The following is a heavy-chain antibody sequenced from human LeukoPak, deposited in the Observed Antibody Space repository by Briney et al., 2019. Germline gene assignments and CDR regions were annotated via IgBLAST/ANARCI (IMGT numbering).Heavy chain of an antibody. D-gene: IGHD3-9*01. CDR2: IIPIFGTA. Sequence: SVKVSCKASGGTFSSYAISWVRQAPGQGLEWMGRIIPIFGTANYAQKFQGRVTITTDESTSTAYMELSSLRSEDTAVYYCARDFYDIFTGYNRYYFDYWGQGTMVTVSS. CDR3: ARDFYDIFTGYNRYYFDY. V-gene: IGHV1-69*05. CDR1: GGTFSSYA. J-gene: IGHJ4*02.